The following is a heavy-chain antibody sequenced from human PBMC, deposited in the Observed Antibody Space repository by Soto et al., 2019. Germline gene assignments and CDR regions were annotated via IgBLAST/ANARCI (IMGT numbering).Heavy chain of an antibody. CDR3: ARQYQLVRYFDY. CDR1: GGSFSGYY. V-gene: IGHV4-34*01. CDR2: INHSGST. Sequence: SETLSLTCAVYGGSFSGYYWSWIRQPPGKGLEWIGEINHSGSTNYNPSLKSRVTISVDTSKNQFSLKLSSVTAADTAVYYCARQYQLVRYFDYWGQGTLVTVSS. J-gene: IGHJ4*02. D-gene: IGHD2-2*01.